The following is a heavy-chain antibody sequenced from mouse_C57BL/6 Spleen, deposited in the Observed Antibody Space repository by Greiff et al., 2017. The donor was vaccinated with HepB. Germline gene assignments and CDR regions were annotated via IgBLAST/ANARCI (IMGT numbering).Heavy chain of an antibody. CDR2: ILPGSGST. D-gene: IGHD2-4*01. CDR1: GYTFTGYW. J-gene: IGHJ3*01. CDR3: ARMGKDYAAWFAY. Sequence: QVQLQQSGAELMKPGASVKLSCKATGYTFTGYWIEWVKQRPGHGLEWIGEILPGSGSTNYNEKFKGKATFTADTSSNTAYMQLSSLTTEDSAIYYCARMGKDYAAWFAYWGQGTLVTVSA. V-gene: IGHV1-9*01.